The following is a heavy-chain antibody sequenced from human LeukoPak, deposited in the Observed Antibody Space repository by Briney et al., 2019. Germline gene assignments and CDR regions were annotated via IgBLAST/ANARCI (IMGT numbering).Heavy chain of an antibody. J-gene: IGHJ6*02. CDR1: GGSISSGGYY. CDR2: IYYSGST. CDR3: ARGGSGTGYGMDV. D-gene: IGHD3-10*01. Sequence: SETLSLTCTVSGGSISSGGYYWSWIRQHPGKGLEWIGYIYYSGSTYYNPSLKSRVTISVDTSKNQFSLKLSSVTAADTAVYYRARGGSGTGYGMDVWGQGTTVTVSS. V-gene: IGHV4-31*03.